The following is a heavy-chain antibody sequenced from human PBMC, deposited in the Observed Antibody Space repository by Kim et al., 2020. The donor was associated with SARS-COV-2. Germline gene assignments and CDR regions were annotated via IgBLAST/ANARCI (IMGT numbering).Heavy chain of an antibody. V-gene: IGHV3-23*01. CDR2: ISGSGGST. CDR3: AKTQYYYDSSGYYFDY. J-gene: IGHJ4*02. D-gene: IGHD3-22*01. Sequence: GGSLRLSCAASGFTFSSYAMSWVRQAPGKGLEWVSAISGSGGSTYYADSVKGRFTISRDNSKNTLYLQMNSLRAEDTAVYYCAKTQYYYDSSGYYFDYWGQGTLVTVSS. CDR1: GFTFSSYA.